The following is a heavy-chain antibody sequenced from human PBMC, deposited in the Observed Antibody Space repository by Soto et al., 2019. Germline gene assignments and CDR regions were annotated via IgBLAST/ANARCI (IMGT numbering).Heavy chain of an antibody. D-gene: IGHD3-3*01. Sequence: PGGSLRLSCAASGFTFSSYAMSWVRQAPGKGLEWVSAISGSGGSTYYADSVKGRFTISRDNSKNTLYLQMNSLRAEDTAVYYCAKDQGRTIFGVVILDYWGQRTLVTVSS. V-gene: IGHV3-23*01. J-gene: IGHJ4*02. CDR2: ISGSGGST. CDR1: GFTFSSYA. CDR3: AKDQGRTIFGVVILDY.